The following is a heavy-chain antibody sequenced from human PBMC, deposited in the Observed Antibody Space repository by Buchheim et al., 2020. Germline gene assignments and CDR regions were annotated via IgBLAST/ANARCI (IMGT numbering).Heavy chain of an antibody. CDR1: GFTFSSYS. CDR2: ISSSSSYT. D-gene: IGHD3-16*01. V-gene: IGHV3-21*01. CDR3: ARDSFGYQDLSGFDY. Sequence: EVQLVESGGGLVKPGGSLRLSCAASGFTFSSYSMNWVRQAPGKGLEWVSSISSSSSYTYYADSVKGRFTISRDNAKNSLYLQMNSLRAEDTAVYYCARDSFGYQDLSGFDYWGQGTL. J-gene: IGHJ4*02.